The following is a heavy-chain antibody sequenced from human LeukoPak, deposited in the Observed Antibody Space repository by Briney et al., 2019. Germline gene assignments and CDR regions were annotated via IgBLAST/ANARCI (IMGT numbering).Heavy chain of an antibody. CDR2: IKQDGSEK. J-gene: IGHJ4*02. Sequence: GGSLRLSCAASGFSFRSYWMSWVRQAPGKGLEWVANIKQDGSEKYYLDSAKGRFTISRDNAKNSLYLQMNSLRAEDTAVYYCASWGLYSSSGFDYWGQGTLVTVSS. V-gene: IGHV3-7*01. CDR1: GFSFRSYW. CDR3: ASWGLYSSSGFDY. D-gene: IGHD6-6*01.